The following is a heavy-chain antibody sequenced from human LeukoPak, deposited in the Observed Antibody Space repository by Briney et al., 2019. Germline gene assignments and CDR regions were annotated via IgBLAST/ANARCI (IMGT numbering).Heavy chain of an antibody. CDR1: GFTFSSYA. D-gene: IGHD3-10*01. V-gene: IGHV3-30-3*01. CDR3: GGRVSGGLLPPRFDY. Sequence: PGGSLRLSCAASGFTFSSYAMHWVRQAPGKGLEWVAVISYDGSNKYYADSVKGRFTISRDNSKNTLYLQMNSLRAEDTAVYYWGGRVSGGLLPPRFDYGGKGPLFTVSS. J-gene: IGHJ4*02. CDR2: ISYDGSNK.